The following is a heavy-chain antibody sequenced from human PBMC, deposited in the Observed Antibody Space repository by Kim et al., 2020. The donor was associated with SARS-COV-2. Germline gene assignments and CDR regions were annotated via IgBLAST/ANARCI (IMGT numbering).Heavy chain of an antibody. J-gene: IGHJ2*01. CDR3: ARVGLDTAPGPPNLGYFDL. CDR2: IIPIFGTA. D-gene: IGHD5-18*01. Sequence: SVKVSCKASGGTFSSYAISWVRQAPGQGLEWMGGIIPIFGTANYAQKFQGRVTITADESTSTAYMELSSLRSEDTAVYYCARVGLDTAPGPPNLGYFDLWGRGTLVTVSS. V-gene: IGHV1-69*13. CDR1: GGTFSSYA.